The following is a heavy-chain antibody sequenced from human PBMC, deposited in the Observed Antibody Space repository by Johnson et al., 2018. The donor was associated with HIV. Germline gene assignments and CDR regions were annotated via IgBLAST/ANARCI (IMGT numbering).Heavy chain of an antibody. J-gene: IGHJ3*02. Sequence: QVQLVESGGGVVQPGRSMRLSCAASGFTCSSYAMHWVRQAPGKGLEWVAVISYDGSNTYYADSVKGRFTISRDNSKNTLYLQMNSLRAEDTAVYYCARVTRYNWNSDAFDIWGQGTMVTVSS. CDR3: ARVTRYNWNSDAFDI. CDR1: GFTCSSYA. D-gene: IGHD1-1*01. V-gene: IGHV3-30*04. CDR2: ISYDGSNT.